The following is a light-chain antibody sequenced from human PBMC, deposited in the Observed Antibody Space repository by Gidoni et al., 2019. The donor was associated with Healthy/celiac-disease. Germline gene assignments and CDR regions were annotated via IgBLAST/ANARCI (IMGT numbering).Light chain of an antibody. J-gene: IGKJ2*01. CDR1: QSVLYSSNNKNY. V-gene: IGKV4-1*01. CDR3: QQYYSTPPYT. CDR2: WAS. Sequence: DIVMTQSPDSLAVSLGERATINCKSSQSVLYSSNNKNYLAWYQQKPGQPPKLLIYWASTRESGVPDRFSGSGSGTDFTLTISSLQAEDVAVYYCQQYYSTPPYTSXQXTKLEIK.